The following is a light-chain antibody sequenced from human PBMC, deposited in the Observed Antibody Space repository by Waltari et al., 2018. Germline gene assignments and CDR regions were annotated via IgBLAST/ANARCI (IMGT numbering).Light chain of an antibody. V-gene: IGKV3-20*01. J-gene: IGKJ1*01. CDR3: QHYVRLPAT. Sequence: DIVLTPSPGTLPSSPGETATLSCRASQSVGSTLAWYQQKPGQPPRLLIYGASSRATGIPDRFSGSGSGTDFSLTIGRLEPEDFAVYYCQHYVRLPATFGQGTKVEIK. CDR2: GAS. CDR1: QSVGST.